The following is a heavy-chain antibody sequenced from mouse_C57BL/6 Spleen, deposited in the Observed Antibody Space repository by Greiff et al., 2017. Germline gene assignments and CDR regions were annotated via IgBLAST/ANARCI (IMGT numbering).Heavy chain of an antibody. V-gene: IGHV5-2*01. CDR2: INSEGGST. CDR1: EYAFPSHD. D-gene: IGHD1-1*01. CDR3: ARRGIYGAMDY. Sequence: VKLMESGGGLVQPGESLKLSCDSNEYAFPSHDMSWVRKTPEKRLELVAAINSEGGSTSYPDTMERRFIISRDNTKNTLYLQRSSLRPEDTALYYCARRGIYGAMDYWGQGTSVTVSS. J-gene: IGHJ4*01.